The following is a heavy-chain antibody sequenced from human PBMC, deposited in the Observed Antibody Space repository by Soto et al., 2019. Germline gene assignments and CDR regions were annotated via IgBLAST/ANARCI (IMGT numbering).Heavy chain of an antibody. CDR3: ARLYYDYV. V-gene: IGHV3-48*02. J-gene: IGHJ6*02. CDR1: GFDFSTYS. D-gene: IGHD3-3*01. CDR2: VSMDSDTI. Sequence: PGGSLRLSCKASGFDFSTYSMYWVRQAPGKGLEWIAYVSMDSDTIHYADSVKGRFTISRDDPENSLYLQMNSLRDEDTATYYCARLYYDYVWGQGTTVTVSS.